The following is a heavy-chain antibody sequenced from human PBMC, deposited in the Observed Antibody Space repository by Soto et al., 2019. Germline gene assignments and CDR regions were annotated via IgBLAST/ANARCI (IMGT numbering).Heavy chain of an antibody. CDR1: GFTFSSYD. Sequence: PGGSLRLSCAASGFTFSSYDMHWVRQATGKGLKWVSAIGTAGDTYYPGSVKGRFTISRENAKNSLYLQMNSLRAGDTAVYYCARAYCSGGSCYSAAFDYWGQGTLVTVSS. V-gene: IGHV3-13*01. CDR2: IGTAGDT. CDR3: ARAYCSGGSCYSAAFDY. D-gene: IGHD2-15*01. J-gene: IGHJ4*02.